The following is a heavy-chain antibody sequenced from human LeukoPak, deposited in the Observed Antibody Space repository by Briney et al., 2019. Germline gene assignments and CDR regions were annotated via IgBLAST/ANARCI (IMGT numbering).Heavy chain of an antibody. J-gene: IGHJ5*02. D-gene: IGHD3-22*01. CDR3: AKGGSGYFADL. V-gene: IGHV3-23*01. Sequence: PGGSLRLSCAASGCTVSTNYMSWVRQAPGKGPQWVSAISNDGGGTTYADFVKGRFTISRDNSKNTLFLHMNSLRAEDTALYYCAKGGSGYFADLWGQGTLVTVSS. CDR2: ISNDGGGT. CDR1: GCTVSTNY.